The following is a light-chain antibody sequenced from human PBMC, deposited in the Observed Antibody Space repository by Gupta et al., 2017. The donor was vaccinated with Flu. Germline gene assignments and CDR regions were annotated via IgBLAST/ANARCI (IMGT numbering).Light chain of an antibody. Sequence: DIQLTQSPSFLSASVGDRATITCRASQGISSYLAWYQQKPGKAPKLLIYAASTLQSGVPSRFSGSGSGTEFTLTISSLQPEDFATYYCQQVKSYPLTFGGGTKVDIK. J-gene: IGKJ4*01. CDR3: QQVKSYPLT. V-gene: IGKV1-9*01. CDR2: AAS. CDR1: QGISSY.